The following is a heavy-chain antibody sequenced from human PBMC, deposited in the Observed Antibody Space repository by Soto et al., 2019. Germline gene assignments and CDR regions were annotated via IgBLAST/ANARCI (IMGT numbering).Heavy chain of an antibody. V-gene: IGHV4-59*08. CDR3: ARLGGDYYHYIDV. CDR1: GGSISSYS. D-gene: IGHD3-10*01. J-gene: IGHJ6*03. Sequence: SETLSLTCTVSGGSISSYSWSWIRQPPGNGLECIGDLYYTGSTNYNPSLKSRVTISIDTSKNQFSLKLSSVTAADTAMYYCARLGGDYYHYIDVWGKGTTVTVSS. CDR2: LYYTGST.